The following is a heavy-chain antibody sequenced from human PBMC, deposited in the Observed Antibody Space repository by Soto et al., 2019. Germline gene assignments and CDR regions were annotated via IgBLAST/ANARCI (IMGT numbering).Heavy chain of an antibody. V-gene: IGHV4-4*02. CDR2: THHSGRT. Sequence: SETLSLTCTVSGGSMSSSNWWNWVRQPPGKGLEWIGETHHSGRTNYNPSLKSRVTISVDKSKNHFSLKLSSVTAADTAVYYCARSEATNPDSWGQGTLVTVSS. J-gene: IGHJ4*02. CDR1: GGSMSSSNW. CDR3: ARSEATNPDS.